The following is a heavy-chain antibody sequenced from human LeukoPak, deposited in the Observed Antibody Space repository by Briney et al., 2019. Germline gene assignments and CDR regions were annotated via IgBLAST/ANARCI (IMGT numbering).Heavy chain of an antibody. CDR3: AITPSSDMKNN. D-gene: IGHD6-19*01. CDR2: INPKSGGT. CDR1: GYTFTGYY. V-gene: IGHV1-2*02. J-gene: IGHJ4*02. Sequence: ASVKVSCKASGYTFTGYYMHWVRQAPGQGLEWMGWINPKSGGTNYAQKFQGRVTMTRDTSISTAYMELSRLRSDDTAVYYCAITPSSDMKNNWGQGTLVTVSS.